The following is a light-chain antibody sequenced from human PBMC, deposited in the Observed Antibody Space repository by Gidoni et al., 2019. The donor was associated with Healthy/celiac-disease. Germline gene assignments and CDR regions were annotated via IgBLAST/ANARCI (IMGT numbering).Light chain of an antibody. J-gene: IGKJ3*01. CDR2: DAS. CDR3: QQRSNWPGFT. Sequence: EIVLTQSPATLSLSPGGRATLSCRASQSVSSYLAWYQQKPGQAPRLLIYDASNRATGIPARFSGSGSGTDFTLTISSLEPEDFAVYYCQQRSNWPGFTFXPXTKVDIK. CDR1: QSVSSY. V-gene: IGKV3-11*01.